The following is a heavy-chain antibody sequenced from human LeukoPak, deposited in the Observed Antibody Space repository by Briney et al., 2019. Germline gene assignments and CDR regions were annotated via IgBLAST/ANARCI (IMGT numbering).Heavy chain of an antibody. J-gene: IGHJ3*02. CDR2: ISPGGGTT. CDR3: AKEDGYGYWNDAFDI. D-gene: IGHD5-18*01. Sequence: GGSLRLSCAVSGFAFGSEAMSWVRQSPARGLEWVASISPGGGTTYYADYVKGRFIISRDNSNNTLFVQMNSLRAEDTAVYYCAKEDGYGYWNDAFDIWGQGTMVTVSS. CDR1: GFAFGSEA. V-gene: IGHV3-23*01.